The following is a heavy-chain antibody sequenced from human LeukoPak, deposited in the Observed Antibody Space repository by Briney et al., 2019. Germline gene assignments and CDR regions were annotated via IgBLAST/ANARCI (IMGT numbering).Heavy chain of an antibody. CDR3: ARVGYYDSSGYYYFEY. V-gene: IGHV3-20*04. CDR1: GFTFDDYG. J-gene: IGHJ4*02. Sequence: GGSLRLSCAASGFTFDDYGMSWVRRAPGKGLEWVSGINWNGGSTGYADSVKGRFTISRDNAKNSLYLQMNSLRAEDTALYYCARVGYYDSSGYYYFEYWGQGTLVTVSS. D-gene: IGHD3-22*01. CDR2: INWNGGST.